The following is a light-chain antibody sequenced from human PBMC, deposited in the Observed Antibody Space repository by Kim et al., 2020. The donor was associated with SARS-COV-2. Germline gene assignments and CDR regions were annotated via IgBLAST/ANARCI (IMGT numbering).Light chain of an antibody. CDR2: KAS. V-gene: IGKV1-5*03. J-gene: IGKJ1*01. CDR3: QQYETYWT. Sequence: DIQMTQSPSTLSASVGERVTITCRASQSIDSWLAWYQQKPGQAPKLLIYKASRLHSGVPSRFSGSGSGTEFTLTINGLQPDDFAMYFCQQYETYWTFGLGTKVDIK. CDR1: QSIDSW.